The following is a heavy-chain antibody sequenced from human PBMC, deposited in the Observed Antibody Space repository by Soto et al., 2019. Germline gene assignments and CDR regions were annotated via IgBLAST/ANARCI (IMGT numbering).Heavy chain of an antibody. V-gene: IGHV6-1*01. CDR2: TYYRSKWYN. D-gene: IGHD6-6*01. Sequence: PSQTLSLTCAISGDSVSSNSAAWNWIRQSPSRGLEWLGRTYYRSKWYNDYAVSVKSRITINPDTSKNQFSLQLNSVTPEDTAVYYCARTRIHPRGIAARPGPFDPWGQGTLVTVSS. CDR1: GDSVSSNSAA. J-gene: IGHJ5*02. CDR3: ARTRIHPRGIAARPGPFDP.